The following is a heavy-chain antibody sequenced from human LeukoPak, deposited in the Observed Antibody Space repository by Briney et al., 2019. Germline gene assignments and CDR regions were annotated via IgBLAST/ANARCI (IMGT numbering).Heavy chain of an antibody. D-gene: IGHD1-26*01. CDR1: GGSLRNYY. J-gene: IGHJ2*01. CDR2: IYYSGST. V-gene: IGHV4-59*01. Sequence: SETLSLTCTVSGGSLRNYYWSWIRQPPGKGLEWIGYIYYSGSTNYNPSLKSRVTISVDTSKNQFSLKLSSVTAADTAVYYCARVIVGATPLKVYFDLWGRGTLVTVSS. CDR3: ARVIVGATPLKVYFDL.